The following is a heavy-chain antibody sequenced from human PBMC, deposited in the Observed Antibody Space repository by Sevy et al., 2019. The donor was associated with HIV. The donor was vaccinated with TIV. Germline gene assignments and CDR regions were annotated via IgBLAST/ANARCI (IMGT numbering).Heavy chain of an antibody. CDR2: IWYDGSCK. Sequence: GGSLRLSCAASGFTFSSYGMHWVRQAPGKGLEWVALIWYDGSCKYYADSVKGRFTLSRDNSKNTLYLQMNSLRAEDTAVYYCARGANYYDSSGSQPNFDYWGQGTLVTVSS. D-gene: IGHD3-22*01. J-gene: IGHJ4*02. CDR1: GFTFSSYG. V-gene: IGHV3-33*01. CDR3: ARGANYYDSSGSQPNFDY.